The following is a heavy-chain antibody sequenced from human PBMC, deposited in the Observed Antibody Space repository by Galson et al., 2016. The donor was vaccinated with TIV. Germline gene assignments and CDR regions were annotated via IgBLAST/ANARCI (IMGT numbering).Heavy chain of an antibody. CDR1: GFTFNNYA. J-gene: IGHJ3*02. V-gene: IGHV3-23*01. D-gene: IGHD4-23*01. CDR2: ISGSGGIT. Sequence: SLRLSCAASGFTFNNYAMHWVRQAPGKGLEWVSGISGSGGITYIAESVKGRFAVSRDNSRDTLYLQLNSLRAEDTAVYYCAKRRNYGGDAIESWGQGTMVTVSS. CDR3: AKRRNYGGDAIES.